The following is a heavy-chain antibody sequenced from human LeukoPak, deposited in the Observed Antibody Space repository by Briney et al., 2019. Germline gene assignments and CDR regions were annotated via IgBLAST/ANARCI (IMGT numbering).Heavy chain of an antibody. CDR1: GVSFSGYY. CDR3: ARGRHDSSGYYNRRNWYFDL. CDR2: INHSGST. J-gene: IGHJ2*01. D-gene: IGHD3-22*01. Sequence: PSETLSLTCAVYGVSFSGYYWSWIRQPPGKGLEWIGEINHSGSTNYNPSLKSRVTISVDTSKNQFSLKLSSVTAADTAVYYCARGRHDSSGYYNRRNWYFDLWGRGILVTVSS. V-gene: IGHV4-34*01.